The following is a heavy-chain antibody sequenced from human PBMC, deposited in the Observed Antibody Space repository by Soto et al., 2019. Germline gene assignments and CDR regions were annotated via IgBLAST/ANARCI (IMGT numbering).Heavy chain of an antibody. V-gene: IGHV3-23*01. D-gene: IGHD2-15*01. J-gene: IGHJ4*02. CDR1: GLRFRKYV. CDR3: AKDLDAYGSAIDS. CDR2: ISGSGGSGRG. Sequence: GGSLRLSCVWSGLRFRKYVMHLVRQAPGKGLEWVSGISGSGGSGRGFYADPVKGRFTISRDNSKNTLYLEMNSLRAEDTAVYYCAKDLDAYGSAIDSWGQGTLVTVS.